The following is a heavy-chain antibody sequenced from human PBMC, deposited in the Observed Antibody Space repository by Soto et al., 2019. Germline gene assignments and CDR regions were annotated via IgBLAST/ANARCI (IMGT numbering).Heavy chain of an antibody. CDR2: ISYDGSNK. CDR1: GFTFSSYA. V-gene: IGHV3-30-3*01. D-gene: IGHD6-13*01. J-gene: IGHJ4*02. CDR3: ARDPSSSWYVPFDY. Sequence: PGGSLRLSCAASGFTFSSYAMHWVRQAPGKGLEWVAVISYDGSNKYYADSVKGRFTISRDNSKNTLYLQMNSLRAEDTAVYYCARDPSSSWYVPFDYWSQGTLVTVSS.